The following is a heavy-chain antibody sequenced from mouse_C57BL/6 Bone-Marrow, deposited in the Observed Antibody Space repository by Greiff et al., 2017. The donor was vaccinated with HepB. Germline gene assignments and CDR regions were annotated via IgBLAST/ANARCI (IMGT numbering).Heavy chain of an antibody. V-gene: IGHV14-3*01. Sequence: EVHLQQSVAELVRPGASVKLSCTASGFNIKNTYMHWVKQRPEQGLEWIGRIDPANGNTKYAPKFQGKATITADTSSNTAYLQLSSLTSEDTAIYYCARHYGSSYEWFAYWGQGTLVTVSA. J-gene: IGHJ3*01. D-gene: IGHD1-1*01. CDR3: ARHYGSSYEWFAY. CDR1: GFNIKNTY. CDR2: IDPANGNT.